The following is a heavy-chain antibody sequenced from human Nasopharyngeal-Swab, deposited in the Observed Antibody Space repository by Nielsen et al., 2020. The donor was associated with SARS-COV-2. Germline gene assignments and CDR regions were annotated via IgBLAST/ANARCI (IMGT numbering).Heavy chain of an antibody. V-gene: IGHV4-59*08. Sequence: SETLSLTCSVSGGSINIHYWSWIRQPPGKGLEWIGYISNIWSTNYNPSLKSRVTMSVDTSKNQFSLELSSVTAADTAVYYCARHRFSSSWQNWFDPWGQGTLVAVSS. D-gene: IGHD6-13*01. CDR3: ARHRFSSSWQNWFDP. CDR2: ISNIWST. CDR1: GGSINIHY. J-gene: IGHJ5*02.